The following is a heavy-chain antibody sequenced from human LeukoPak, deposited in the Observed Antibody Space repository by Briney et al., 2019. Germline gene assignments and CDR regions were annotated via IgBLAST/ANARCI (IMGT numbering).Heavy chain of an antibody. CDR1: GFTFGDYA. CDR3: TRDRGAYNLYDY. V-gene: IGHV3-49*03. CDR2: IRSKAYGETA. J-gene: IGHJ4*02. D-gene: IGHD1-1*01. Sequence: GGSLRLSCTASGFTFGDYAMSWIRQAPGKGLEWVGFIRSKAYGETADYAASVKGRFTISRDDSKAIAYLQMYSLKTEDTAVYHCTRDRGAYNLYDYWGQGTLVTVSS.